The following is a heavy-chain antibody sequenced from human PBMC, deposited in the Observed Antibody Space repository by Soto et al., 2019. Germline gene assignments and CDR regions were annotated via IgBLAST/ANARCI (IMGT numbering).Heavy chain of an antibody. CDR3: ARAPGHSVHSSGWQIDY. CDR1: GFTFSDYA. J-gene: IGHJ4*02. Sequence: LRLSCAASGFTFSDYAMYWVRQAPGKGLEWVSVISFDGNIKYYTGAVKGRFTISRDNSKNTLHLQVNSLRTEDTALYYCARAPGHSVHSSGWQIDYWGQGTLVTVSS. CDR2: ISFDGNIK. V-gene: IGHV3-30-3*01. D-gene: IGHD6-19*01.